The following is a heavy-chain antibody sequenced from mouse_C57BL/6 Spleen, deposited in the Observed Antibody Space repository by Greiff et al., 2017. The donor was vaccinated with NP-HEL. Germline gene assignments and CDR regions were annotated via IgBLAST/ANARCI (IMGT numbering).Heavy chain of an antibody. CDR1: GYTFTSYW. CDR2: IYPGSGST. J-gene: IGHJ4*01. CDR3: ARSIDYYGSSYEENYAMDY. V-gene: IGHV1-55*01. D-gene: IGHD1-1*01. Sequence: VQLQQPGAELVKPGASVKMSCKASGYTFTSYWITWVKQRPGQGLEWIGDIYPGSGSTNYNEKFKSKATLTVDTSSSNSDMQLSSLTSEDSAVYYCARSIDYYGSSYEENYAMDYWGQGTSVTVSS.